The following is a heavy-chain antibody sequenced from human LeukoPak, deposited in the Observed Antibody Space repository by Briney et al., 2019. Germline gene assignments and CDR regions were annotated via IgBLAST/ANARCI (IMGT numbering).Heavy chain of an antibody. J-gene: IGHJ4*02. CDR1: GFTFSSYA. CDR2: ISYDGSNK. Sequence: GGSQGLSCAASGFTFSSYAMHWVRQAPGKGLEWVAVISYDGSNKYYADSVKGRFTISRDNSKNTLYLQMNSLRAEDTAVYYCARDGDCSSTSCSSFDYWGQGTLVTVSS. D-gene: IGHD2-2*01. V-gene: IGHV3-30-3*01. CDR3: ARDGDCSSTSCSSFDY.